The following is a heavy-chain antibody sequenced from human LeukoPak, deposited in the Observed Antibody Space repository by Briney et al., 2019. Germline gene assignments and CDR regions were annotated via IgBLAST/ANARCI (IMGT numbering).Heavy chain of an antibody. Sequence: GGSLRLSCAASGFTFSRAWMSWVRQAPGKGLEWVGRIKAYRNGGTTDYAAPVKGRFTISRDGSKNTVYLQMNSMKIEDTAVYYCTTAVVSNSIGPVGWFDPLGQGTLVTVSS. CDR3: TTAVVSNSIGPVGWFDP. CDR1: GFTFSRAW. V-gene: IGHV3-15*01. D-gene: IGHD2-2*01. J-gene: IGHJ5*02. CDR2: IKAYRNGGTT.